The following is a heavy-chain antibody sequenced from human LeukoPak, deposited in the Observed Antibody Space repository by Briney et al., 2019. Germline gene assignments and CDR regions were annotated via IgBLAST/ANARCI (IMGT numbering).Heavy chain of an antibody. J-gene: IGHJ4*02. CDR1: GLIFSSYE. V-gene: IGHV3-48*03. CDR2: IGSSGSTV. D-gene: IGHD1-26*01. CDR3: AGRLDY. Sequence: GGSLRLSCAATGLIFSSYEMIWVRQAPGKGLECVSYIGSSGSTVYYADSVKGRFTISRDNAKNSLYLQMNSLRAEDTAVYYCAGRLDYWGQGTLVTVSS.